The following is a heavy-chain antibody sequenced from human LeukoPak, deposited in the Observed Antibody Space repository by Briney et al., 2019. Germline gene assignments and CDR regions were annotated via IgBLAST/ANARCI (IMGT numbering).Heavy chain of an antibody. CDR1: GFTVSSSY. V-gene: IGHV3-53*01. Sequence: GGSLRLSCAASGFTVSSSYMSWVRQARGKGLEWVSVIYSGGRTSYADSVKGRFTISRDNSKNTLYLQMNSLRAEDTAVYYCAKRARPFGGGFDYWGQGTLVSVSS. CDR2: IYSGGRT. J-gene: IGHJ4*02. CDR3: AKRARPFGGGFDY. D-gene: IGHD3-16*01.